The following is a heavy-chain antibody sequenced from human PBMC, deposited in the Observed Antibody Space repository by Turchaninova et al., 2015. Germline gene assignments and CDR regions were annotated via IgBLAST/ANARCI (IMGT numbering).Heavy chain of an antibody. V-gene: IGHV1-18*01. CDR1: DFRLGKAG. CDR3: ARGGWLPRTYFDF. D-gene: IGHD6-19*01. J-gene: IGHJ4*02. Sequence: QLHLVQSGPEVKTPGSHRTGAGKAIDFRLGKAGDTWRRQAPGQGHGWMGWISTYTNNTIVGHRVEGRVSWTADTSTSTVYMELRDLRSDDTAVYFCARGGWLPRTYFDFWGQGTLVTVSS. CDR2: ISTYTNNT.